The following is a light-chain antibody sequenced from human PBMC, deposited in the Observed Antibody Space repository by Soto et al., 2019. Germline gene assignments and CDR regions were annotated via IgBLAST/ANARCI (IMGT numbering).Light chain of an antibody. Sequence: EIVLTQSPVTLSLSPGERATLSCRASQSVSTYLAWYQQKPGQAPRLLIYDASNRATDTPARFTGSGSGTDFTLTISSLEPDDFAVYYCQQRSNWPVFTFGPGTRVYIK. CDR3: QQRSNWPVFT. J-gene: IGKJ3*01. V-gene: IGKV3-11*01. CDR2: DAS. CDR1: QSVSTY.